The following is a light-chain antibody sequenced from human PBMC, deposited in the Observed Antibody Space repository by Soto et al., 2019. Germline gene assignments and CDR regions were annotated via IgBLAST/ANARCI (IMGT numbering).Light chain of an antibody. Sequence: VVLTQSPVSLSLSPGERATLSCGASQIVSSNYLAWYQQEPGLAPRLLIYDASSRATGVPDRFRGSGSGTDFTLTINRLEPEDFAVYYCQQYGDSPRGTFGGGTKVEVK. V-gene: IGKV3D-20*01. J-gene: IGKJ4*01. CDR3: QQYGDSPRGT. CDR2: DAS. CDR1: QIVSSNY.